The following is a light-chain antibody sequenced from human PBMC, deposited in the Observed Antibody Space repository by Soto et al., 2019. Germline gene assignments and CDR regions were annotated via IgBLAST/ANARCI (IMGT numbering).Light chain of an antibody. CDR1: QDIKNY. J-gene: IGKJ2*02. CDR3: QQFDSVPCT. CDR2: DAA. V-gene: IGKV1-33*01. Sequence: IEMTQSPSALSASAGDRVTITCQASQDIKNYVIWYQQKPGRAPKLLIYDAASLGTGVSSRFSGSGAGTHFTLTTSSLQPEDVATYYCQQFDSVPCTFGQGTKLEIK.